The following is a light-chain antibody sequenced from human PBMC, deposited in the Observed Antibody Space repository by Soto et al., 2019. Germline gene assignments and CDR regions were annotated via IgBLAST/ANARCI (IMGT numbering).Light chain of an antibody. J-gene: IGKJ4*01. CDR1: QSVSSSY. Sequence: EIVLTQSPGTLSLSPEERATLSCRASQSVSSSYLAWYRQKPGQAPRLLIYGASTRATGIPDRFSGSGSGTEFTLTISSLQSEDFAVYYCQHYNNWLGAFGGGTKVDI. V-gene: IGKV3-15*01. CDR3: QHYNNWLGA. CDR2: GAS.